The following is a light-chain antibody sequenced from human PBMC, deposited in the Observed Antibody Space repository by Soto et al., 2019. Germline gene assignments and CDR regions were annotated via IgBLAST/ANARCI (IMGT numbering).Light chain of an antibody. CDR1: SSDVGGNKF. CDR3: SSFGGSNDVL. CDR2: EVN. J-gene: IGLJ2*01. V-gene: IGLV2-8*01. Sequence: QSVLTQPPSASGSPGQSVTISCTGTSSDVGGNKFVSWYQQHPGKAPRLIIYEVNRRPSGVPDRFSGSKSGNTASLTVSGLQDEDEYDYYCSSFGGSNDVLFGGGTKLTVL.